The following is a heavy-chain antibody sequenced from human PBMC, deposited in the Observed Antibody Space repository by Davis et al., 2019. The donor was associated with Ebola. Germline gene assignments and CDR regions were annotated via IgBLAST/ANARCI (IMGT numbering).Heavy chain of an antibody. D-gene: IGHD5-18*01. Sequence: GESLKISCAASGFTFSDYYMSWIRQAPGKGLEWVSYISSSGNTIYYADSVKGRFTISRDNAKNSLYLQMNSLRAEDTAVHYCARDLRYSYGYGMDVWGQGTTVTVSS. V-gene: IGHV3-11*01. J-gene: IGHJ6*02. CDR2: ISSSGNTI. CDR1: GFTFSDYY. CDR3: ARDLRYSYGYGMDV.